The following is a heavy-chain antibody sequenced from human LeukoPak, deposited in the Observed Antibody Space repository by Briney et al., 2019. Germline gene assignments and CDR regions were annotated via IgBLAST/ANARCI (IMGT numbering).Heavy chain of an antibody. CDR3: ALCGMARVVTAFAF. CDR1: GGSFSGYY. CDR2: INHSGST. V-gene: IGHV4-34*01. D-gene: IGHD4-23*01. Sequence: PSETLSLTCAVYGGSFSGYYWSWIRQPPGKGLEWIGEINHSGSTNYNPSLTSRVTISVDTSKNQFSLKLSSVTAADTAVYYCALCGMARVVTAFAFWGQGTLVTVSS. J-gene: IGHJ4*02.